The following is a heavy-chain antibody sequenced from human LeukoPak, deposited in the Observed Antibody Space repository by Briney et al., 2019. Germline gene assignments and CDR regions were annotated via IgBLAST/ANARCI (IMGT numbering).Heavy chain of an antibody. CDR1: GGSFSGYY. D-gene: IGHD3-10*01. J-gene: IGHJ4*02. CDR3: ATIARRITMVRPTGYFDY. Sequence: SETLSLTCAVYGGSFSGYYWSWIRQPPGKGLEWIGEINHSGSTNYNPSLKSRVTISVDTSKNQFSLKPSSVTAADTAVYYCATIARRITMVRPTGYFDYWGQGTLVTVSS. CDR2: INHSGST. V-gene: IGHV4-34*01.